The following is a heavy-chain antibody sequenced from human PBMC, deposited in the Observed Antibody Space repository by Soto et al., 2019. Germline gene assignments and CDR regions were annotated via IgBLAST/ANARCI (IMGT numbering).Heavy chain of an antibody. D-gene: IGHD4-17*01. Sequence: EVQLLESGGGLLQPGGSLRLSCAASGFTFSNYGMNWVRQAPGKGLEWVSGISTNGDTANYADSVKGRFTIPTDNSKNALYMQMNALRPEDTAVYYCARDLRMWPHYAFDSWGQGTLVTVSS. CDR2: ISTNGDTA. CDR3: ARDLRMWPHYAFDS. J-gene: IGHJ5*01. V-gene: IGHV3-23*01. CDR1: GFTFSNYG.